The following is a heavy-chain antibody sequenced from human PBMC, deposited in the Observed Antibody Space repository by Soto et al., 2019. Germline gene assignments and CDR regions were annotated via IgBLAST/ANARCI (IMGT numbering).Heavy chain of an antibody. CDR2: INHSGST. D-gene: IGHD3-16*01. Sequence: ATLYLTCAVYCGSFSGYDWSWIRQPPGKGLEWIGEINHSGSTNYNPSLKSRVTISVDTSKNQFSLKLSSVTAADTAVYYCARIRLGGIPIYYYYYGMDVWGQGTTVTVSS. V-gene: IGHV4-34*01. J-gene: IGHJ6*02. CDR3: ARIRLGGIPIYYYYYGMDV. CDR1: CGSFSGYD.